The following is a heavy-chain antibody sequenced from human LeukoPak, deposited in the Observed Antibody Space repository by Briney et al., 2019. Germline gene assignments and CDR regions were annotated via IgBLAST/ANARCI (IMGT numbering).Heavy chain of an antibody. D-gene: IGHD6-19*01. CDR2: IYSGSPTYSGGTT. CDR1: GFTVSSNY. V-gene: IGHV3-NL1*01. J-gene: IGHJ4*02. CDR3: ARDPQSDGSGRYPYFDY. Sequence: GGSLRLSCAASGFTVSSNYMSWVRQAPGKGLEWVSLIYSGSPTYSGGTTYYADSVKGRFTISRDNSKNTLYLQMSSLRAEDTAVYYCARDPQSDGSGRYPYFDYWGQGTLVTVSS.